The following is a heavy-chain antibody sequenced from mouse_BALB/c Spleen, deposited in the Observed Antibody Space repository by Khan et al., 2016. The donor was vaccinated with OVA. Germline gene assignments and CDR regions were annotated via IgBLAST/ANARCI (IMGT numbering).Heavy chain of an antibody. V-gene: IGHV5-9-3*01. CDR3: ARPPITTVVATSYWFFDV. D-gene: IGHD1-1*01. CDR2: ISTGDTYT. CDR1: GFTFSTYA. J-gene: IGHJ1*01. Sequence: VQLKESGGGLVKSGGSLKLSCAASGFTFSTYAMSWVRQTPEKRLEWVATISTGDTYTSYPASVKGRFTIPRDNAKNTLYLQISSLRSEDTAMYYCARPPITTVVATSYWFFDVWGAGTTVTVAT.